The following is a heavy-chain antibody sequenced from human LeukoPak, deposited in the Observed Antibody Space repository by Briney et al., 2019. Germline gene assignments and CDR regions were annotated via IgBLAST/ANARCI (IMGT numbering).Heavy chain of an antibody. CDR2: IYFSGNT. Sequence: SETLSLTCTVSGGSISSRGYYWAWIRQPPGKGLEWIGNIYFSGNTYYNPSLKSRVTISVDTSKNQFSLRLNPVTAADTAVYYCARVKEGIAQLARFDPWGQGTLVTVSS. D-gene: IGHD6-13*01. CDR3: ARVKEGIAQLARFDP. CDR1: GGSISSRGYY. V-gene: IGHV4-39*01. J-gene: IGHJ5*02.